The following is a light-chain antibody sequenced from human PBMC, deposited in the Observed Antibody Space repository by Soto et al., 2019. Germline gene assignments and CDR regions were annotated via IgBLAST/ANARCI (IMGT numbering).Light chain of an antibody. CDR1: QNIGGW. CDR2: DAS. Sequence: DIQMTQSPSTLSASVGGRVTITCRASQNIGGWLAWYQQKPGKAPKFLIFDASSLESGVPSGFSGSGSGTEFTLTISSLQPDDFATYYCQQYNSYWTFGQGTKVDIK. J-gene: IGKJ1*01. V-gene: IGKV1-5*01. CDR3: QQYNSYWT.